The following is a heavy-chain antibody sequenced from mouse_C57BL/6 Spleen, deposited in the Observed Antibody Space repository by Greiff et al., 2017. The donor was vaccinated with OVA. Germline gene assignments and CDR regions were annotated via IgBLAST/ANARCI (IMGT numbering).Heavy chain of an antibody. D-gene: IGHD2-3*01. V-gene: IGHV1-26*01. CDR3: ATRRDGYYFDY. J-gene: IGHJ2*01. CDR2: INPNNGGT. Sequence: EVQLQQSGPELVKPGASVKISCKASGYTFTDYYMNWVKQSHGKSLEWIGDINPNNGGTSYNQKFKGKATLTVDKSSSTAYMELRSLTSEDSAVYYCATRRDGYYFDYWGQGTTLTVSS. CDR1: GYTFTDYY.